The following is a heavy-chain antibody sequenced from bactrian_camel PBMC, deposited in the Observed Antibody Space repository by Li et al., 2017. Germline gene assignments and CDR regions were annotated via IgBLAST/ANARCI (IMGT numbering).Heavy chain of an antibody. CDR2: INSRSDDV. D-gene: IGHD1*01. V-gene: IGHV3S1*01. CDR1: GFAFRTYH. CDR3: ARGGMYTWTSTNY. J-gene: IGHJ4*01. Sequence: HVQLVESGGGSVQAGGSLKPSCVASGFAFRTYHMSWVRRQAPEKELEWISDINSRSDDVQYADSVKGRFTISRDNAKNTLYLQMNDLKSEDTGMYFCARGGMYTWTSTNYLGQGTQVTVS.